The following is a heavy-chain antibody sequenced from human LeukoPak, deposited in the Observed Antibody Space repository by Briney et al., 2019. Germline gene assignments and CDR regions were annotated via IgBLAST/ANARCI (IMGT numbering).Heavy chain of an antibody. J-gene: IGHJ4*02. CDR2: ISAYNGNT. D-gene: IGHD3-22*01. CDR1: GYTFTSSG. CDR3: ARDRRYFSHSSGYGPQGY. Sequence: ASVKVSCKASGYTFTSSGITWVRQAPGQGLEWMGWISAYNGNTNYAQKLQGRVTMTTDTSTSTAYMELRSLRSDDTAVYYCARDRRYFSHSSGYGPQGYWGQGTLVTVSS. V-gene: IGHV1-18*01.